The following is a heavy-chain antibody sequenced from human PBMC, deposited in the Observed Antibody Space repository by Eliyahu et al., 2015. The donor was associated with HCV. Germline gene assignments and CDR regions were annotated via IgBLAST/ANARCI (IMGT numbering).Heavy chain of an antibody. J-gene: IGHJ5*02. CDR2: IYYSGST. CDR1: GGSISSGGYH. V-gene: IGHV4-31*03. Sequence: QLQLQESGPGLVKPSQTLSLTCTVXGGSISSGGYHWSWIRQHPGKGLEWIGYIYYSGSTYYNPSLKSRVAISVDTSKNQFSLKLSSVTAADTAVYYCARDQRAGGNWLDPWGQGTLVTVSS. CDR3: ARDQRAGGNWLDP. D-gene: IGHD6-25*01.